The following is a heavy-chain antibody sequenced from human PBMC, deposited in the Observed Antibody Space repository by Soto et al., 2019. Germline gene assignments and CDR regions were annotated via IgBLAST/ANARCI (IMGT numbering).Heavy chain of an antibody. CDR2: ISGDMSSR. CDR1: GFTFSDYW. D-gene: IGHD1-1*01. Sequence: VGSLRLSCAVSGFTFSDYWMHWVRQVPGKGLVWVSRISGDMSSRDYADSVKGRFTISRGNGKNTLYVQMNSLRAEDTAVYYCARGIGYSAQDYWGPGSPVTVSS. CDR3: ARGIGYSAQDY. J-gene: IGHJ4*02. V-gene: IGHV3-74*01.